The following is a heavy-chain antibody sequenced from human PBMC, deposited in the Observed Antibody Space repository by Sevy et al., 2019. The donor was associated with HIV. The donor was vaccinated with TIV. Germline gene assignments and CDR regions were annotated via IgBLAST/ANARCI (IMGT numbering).Heavy chain of an antibody. V-gene: IGHV1-18*01. D-gene: IGHD3-22*01. CDR2: TSAYNGNT. CDR3: ARDRNNYDSSGYPKGMDV. Sequence: ASVKVSCKASGCTFTRYGITWVRQAPGQGLEWMGWTSAYNGNTNYAQKVQGRVTMTTDISTSTAYMELRSLRSDDTAMYYCARDRNNYDSSGYPKGMDVWGQGTTVTVSS. J-gene: IGHJ6*02. CDR1: GCTFTRYG.